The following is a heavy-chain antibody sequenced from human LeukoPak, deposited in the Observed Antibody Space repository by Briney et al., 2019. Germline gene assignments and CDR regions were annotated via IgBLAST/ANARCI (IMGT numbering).Heavy chain of an antibody. J-gene: IGHJ4*02. D-gene: IGHD2-8*01. CDR3: ARLRRNLGYCTNGVCYDY. CDR1: GGSISSSSYY. Sequence: SETLSLTCTVSGGSISSSSYYWGWIRQPPGKGLEWIGSIYYSGSTYYNPSLKSRVTISVDTSKNQFSLKLSSVTAADTAVYYCARLRRNLGYCTNGVCYDYWGQGTLVTVSS. V-gene: IGHV4-39*01. CDR2: IYYSGST.